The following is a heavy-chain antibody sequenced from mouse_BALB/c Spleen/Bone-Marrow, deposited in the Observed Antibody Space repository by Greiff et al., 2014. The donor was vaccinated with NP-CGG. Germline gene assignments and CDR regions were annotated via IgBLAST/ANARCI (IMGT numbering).Heavy chain of an antibody. CDR1: GFNIKDTY. CDR2: IDPANADT. D-gene: IGHD3-1*01. J-gene: IGHJ2*01. CDR3: VRAARTFDY. V-gene: IGHV14-3*02. Sequence: EVMLVESGAELVKPGASVKLSCTASGFNIKDTYIHWVKQRPEKGLEWIGRIDPANADTKYGPKFQGKATITADTSSNTVYLQFISLTSEDTAIYYCVRAARTFDYWGQGTTLTVSS.